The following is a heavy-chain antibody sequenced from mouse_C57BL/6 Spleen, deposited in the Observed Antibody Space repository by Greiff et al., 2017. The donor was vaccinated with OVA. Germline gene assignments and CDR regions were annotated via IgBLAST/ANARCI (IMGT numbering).Heavy chain of an antibody. CDR1: GFTFSSYA. CDR3: TRGHYGSSPAWFAY. CDR2: ISSGGDYI. D-gene: IGHD1-1*01. V-gene: IGHV5-9-1*02. J-gene: IGHJ3*01. Sequence: EVHLVESGEGLVKPGGSLKLSCAASGFTFSSYAMSWVRQTPEKRLEWVAYISSGGDYIYYADTVKGRFTISRDNARNPLYLQMSSLKSEDTAMYSFTRGHYGSSPAWFAYWGQGTLVTVSA.